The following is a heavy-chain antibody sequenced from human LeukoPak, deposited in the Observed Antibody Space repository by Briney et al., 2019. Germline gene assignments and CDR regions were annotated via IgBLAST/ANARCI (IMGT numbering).Heavy chain of an antibody. CDR2: IYYSGST. CDR1: GGSFSSSSYY. CDR3: ARLQNNSAQEANTFDY. J-gene: IGHJ4*02. V-gene: IGHV4-39*07. D-gene: IGHD4-23*01. Sequence: SETLSLPCTVSGGSFSSSSYYWGWLRQPPGTGLEWIGSIYYSGSTYYNPSLKSRVTISVDTSKNQFSLHLNSITAADTAVYYCARLQNNSAQEANTFDYWGQATLVTVSS.